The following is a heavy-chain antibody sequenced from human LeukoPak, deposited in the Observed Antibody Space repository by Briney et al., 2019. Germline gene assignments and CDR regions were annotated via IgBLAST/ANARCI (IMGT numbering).Heavy chain of an antibody. CDR3: AKANMVRGVTLKFDY. CDR2: ISGSGGST. V-gene: IGHV3-23*01. D-gene: IGHD3-10*01. J-gene: IGHJ4*02. CDR1: RFTFSSYA. Sequence: GGSLRLSCAASRFTFSSYAMSWVRQAPGKGLEWVSAISGSGGSTYYADSVKGRLTISRDNSKNTLYLQMNSLRAEDTAVYYCAKANMVRGVTLKFDYWGQGTLVTVSS.